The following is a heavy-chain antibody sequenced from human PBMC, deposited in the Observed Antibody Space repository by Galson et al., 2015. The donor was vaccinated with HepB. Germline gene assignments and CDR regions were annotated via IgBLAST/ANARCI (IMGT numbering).Heavy chain of an antibody. Sequence: SLRLSCAASGFTFSDYYMSWIRQAPGKGLEWVSYISSSSSYTNYADSVKGRFTISRDNAKNSLYLRMNSLRAEDTAVYYCARNGYGDYLDYWGQGTLVTVSS. D-gene: IGHD4-17*01. CDR3: ARNGYGDYLDY. CDR2: ISSSSSYT. V-gene: IGHV3-11*03. CDR1: GFTFSDYY. J-gene: IGHJ4*02.